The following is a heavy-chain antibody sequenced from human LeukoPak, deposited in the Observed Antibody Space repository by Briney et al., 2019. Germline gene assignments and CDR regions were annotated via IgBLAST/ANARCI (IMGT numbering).Heavy chain of an antibody. CDR2: TYFRSEWYI. V-gene: IGHV6-1*01. J-gene: IGHJ6*02. CDR1: GDSVSSNIAA. CDR3: TRDQDGMDV. Sequence: SQTLSLTCAISGDSVSSNIAAWNWVRQSPSRGLEWLGSTYFRSEWYIDYAVSVKSRATINPDTSKNQFSLQLSSVTPEDTAVYYCTRDQDGMDVWGQGTTVTVSS.